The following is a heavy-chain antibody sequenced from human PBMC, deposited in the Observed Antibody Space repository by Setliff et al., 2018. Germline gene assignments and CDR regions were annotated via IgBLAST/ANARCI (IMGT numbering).Heavy chain of an antibody. J-gene: IGHJ5*02. CDR3: AKSLRLYTSGSYWFDP. D-gene: IGHD3-10*01. Sequence: SETLSLTCSVSDDSIYSDYYFWGWIRQPPGKGLEWIGTISSSGTSKYNSSLGGRATLSIDVPERQFALRLSSVTDADTALYYCAKSLRLYTSGSYWFDPWGQGTLVTVSS. V-gene: IGHV4-39*01. CDR1: DDSIYSDYYF. CDR2: ISSSGTS.